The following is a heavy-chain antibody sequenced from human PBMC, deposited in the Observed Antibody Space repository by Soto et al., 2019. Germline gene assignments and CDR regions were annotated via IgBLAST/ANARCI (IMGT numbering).Heavy chain of an antibody. J-gene: IGHJ6*03. CDR3: AAGALMTTVTSSLKYYYYYYMDV. D-gene: IGHD4-17*01. V-gene: IGHV1-58*02. Sequence: ASVKVSCKASGFTFTSSAMQWVRQARGQRLEWIGWIVVGSGNTNYAQKFQERVTITRDMSTSTAYMELSSLRSEDTAVYYCAAGALMTTVTSSLKYYYYYYMDVWGKGTTVTVSS. CDR1: GFTFTSSA. CDR2: IVVGSGNT.